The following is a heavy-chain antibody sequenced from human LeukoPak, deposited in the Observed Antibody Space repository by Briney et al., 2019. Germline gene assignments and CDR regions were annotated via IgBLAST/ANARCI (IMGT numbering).Heavy chain of an antibody. V-gene: IGHV3-21*01. J-gene: IGHJ4*02. D-gene: IGHD6-19*01. Sequence: GGSLRLSCAASGFTFSSYNMNWVRQAPGKGLECVSSISSGSSYIYYADSVKGRFTISRDNAKNSLYLQMNSLRAEDTAVYYCASVAVAGYFDSWGQGTLVTVSS. CDR3: ASVAVAGYFDS. CDR1: GFTFSSYN. CDR2: ISSGSSYI.